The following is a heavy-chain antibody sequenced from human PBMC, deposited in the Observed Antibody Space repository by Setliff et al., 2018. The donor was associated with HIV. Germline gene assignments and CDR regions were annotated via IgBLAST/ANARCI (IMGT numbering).Heavy chain of an antibody. V-gene: IGHV4-34*01. D-gene: IGHD2-8*01. CDR1: GGSFSGYY. Sequence: SETLSLTCAVYGGSFSGYYWSWIRQPPGKGLEWIGEINYRGTTNDNPSLRSRVTISVDTSKNHFSLKLSSVTAADTAVYYCARGGLGYCTNGVCSRTPHYMDVWGKGTTVTVSS. CDR2: INYRGTT. CDR3: ARGGLGYCTNGVCSRTPHYMDV. J-gene: IGHJ6*03.